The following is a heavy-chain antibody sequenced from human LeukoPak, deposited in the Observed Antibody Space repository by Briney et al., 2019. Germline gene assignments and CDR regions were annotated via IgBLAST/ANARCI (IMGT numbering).Heavy chain of an antibody. CDR2: IHHRGST. J-gene: IGHJ4*02. CDR3: ARSAIYYYGSGAQLDY. V-gene: IGHV4-34*01. CDR1: GGSFSGYY. D-gene: IGHD3-10*01. Sequence: SETLSLTCAVSGGSFSGYYWSWIRQPPGKGLEWIAEIHHRGSTSYKPSLRSRVTISGDASKNQISLKVTSVTAADTAVYYCARSAIYYYGSGAQLDYWGQGTLVTVSS.